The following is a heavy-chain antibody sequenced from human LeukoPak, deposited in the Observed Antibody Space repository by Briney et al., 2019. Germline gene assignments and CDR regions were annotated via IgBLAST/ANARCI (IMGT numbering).Heavy chain of an antibody. J-gene: IGHJ3*02. CDR2: IYHSGST. CDR1: GGSISSGGYY. V-gene: IGHV4-30-2*01. Sequence: SETLSLTCTVSGGSISSGGYYWSWIRQPPGKGLEWIGYIYHSGSTYYNPSLKSRVTISVDRSKNQFSLKLSSVTAADTAVYYCASISIVVVPATESDAFDIWGQGTMVTVSS. D-gene: IGHD2-2*01. CDR3: ASISIVVVPATESDAFDI.